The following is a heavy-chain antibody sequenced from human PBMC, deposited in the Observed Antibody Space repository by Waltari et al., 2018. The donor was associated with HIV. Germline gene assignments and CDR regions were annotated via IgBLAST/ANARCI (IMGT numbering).Heavy chain of an antibody. V-gene: IGHV3-30*04. Sequence: QVLPVVSGAGVVKPGSSLRLSCAASGFTFSSYALHWVRQAPGKGLEWVAIISYDGSDKYYADSVKGRFTISRDNSKNTLYLQMNSLRAEDTAVYYCAREGRFLKPFDCWGQGTLVTVSS. CDR2: ISYDGSDK. J-gene: IGHJ4*02. CDR1: GFTFSSYA. D-gene: IGHD3-3*01. CDR3: AREGRFLKPFDC.